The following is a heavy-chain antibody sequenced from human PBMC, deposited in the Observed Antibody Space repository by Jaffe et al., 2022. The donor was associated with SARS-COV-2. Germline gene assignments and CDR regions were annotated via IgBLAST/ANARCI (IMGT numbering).Heavy chain of an antibody. CDR3: ARGRGGFYYFSYYYMDV. V-gene: IGHV4-34*02. J-gene: IGHJ6*03. CDR1: GGSFSGYS. D-gene: IGHD1-26*01. CDR2: ITHSGST. Sequence: QVQLQQWGAGLLSPSETLSLTCVVNGGSFSGYSWSWIRQSPGKGLEWIGDITHSGSTNYNPSLKSRVTMTVDTSKNQFSLQLNSLTAADTAIYYCARGRGGFYYFSYYYMDVWGKGTTVTVSS.